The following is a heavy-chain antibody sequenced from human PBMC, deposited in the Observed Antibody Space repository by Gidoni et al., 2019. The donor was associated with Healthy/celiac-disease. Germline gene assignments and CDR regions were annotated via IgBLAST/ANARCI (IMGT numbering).Heavy chain of an antibody. Sequence: EVQLVESGGGLVQPGRSLRLSCTASGFTFADYAMSWVRQAPGKGLEWVGFIRSKAYGGTTEYAASVKGRFTISRDDSKSIAYLQMNSLKTEDTAVYYCTSTAAGPFYYYYGMDVWGQGTTVTVSS. J-gene: IGHJ6*02. D-gene: IGHD6-13*01. CDR3: TSTAAGPFYYYYGMDV. V-gene: IGHV3-49*04. CDR1: GFTFADYA. CDR2: IRSKAYGGTT.